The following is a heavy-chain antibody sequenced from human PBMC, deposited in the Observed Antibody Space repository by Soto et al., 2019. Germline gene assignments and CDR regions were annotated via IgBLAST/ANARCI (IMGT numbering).Heavy chain of an antibody. V-gene: IGHV3-30*03. CDR3: AVLWGVAGDFDY. D-gene: IGHD6-19*01. CDR2: ISYDGSNK. Sequence: GGSLRLSCAASGFTFSSYGMHWVRQAPGKGLEWVAVISYDGSNKYYADSVKGRFTISRDNSKNTLYLQMNSLRAEDTAVYYCAVLWGVAGDFDYWGQGTLVTVSS. CDR1: GFTFSSYG. J-gene: IGHJ4*02.